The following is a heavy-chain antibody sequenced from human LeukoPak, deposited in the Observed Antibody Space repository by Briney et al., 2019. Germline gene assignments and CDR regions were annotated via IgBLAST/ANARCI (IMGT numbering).Heavy chain of an antibody. V-gene: IGHV1-46*01. CDR2: ISPSGGST. J-gene: IGHJ5*02. CDR1: GYTFTSNY. CDR3: ARDNSVRDEAWWFNP. Sequence: ASVKVSCKAFGYTFTSNYMHWVRQAPGQGPEWMGVISPSGGSTTYAQKFQGRVTLTRDMSTSTDYLELRSMRSEDTAVYYCARDNSVRDEAWWFNPWGQGTLVTVSS. D-gene: IGHD5-24*01.